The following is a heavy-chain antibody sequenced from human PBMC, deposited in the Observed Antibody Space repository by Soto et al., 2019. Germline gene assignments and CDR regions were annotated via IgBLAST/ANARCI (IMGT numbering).Heavy chain of an antibody. CDR1: GFTFSSYW. CDR3: ARDNIVGATNFDN. Sequence: AGSLRLSCAASGFTFSSYWMSWVRQAPGKGLEWVANINQDGSEKYYVDSVKGRFTVSRDNAKNSLYLQMNSLRAEDTAVYYCARDNIVGATNFDNWGQGTLVTVS. CDR2: INQDGSEK. D-gene: IGHD1-26*01. J-gene: IGHJ4*02. V-gene: IGHV3-7*01.